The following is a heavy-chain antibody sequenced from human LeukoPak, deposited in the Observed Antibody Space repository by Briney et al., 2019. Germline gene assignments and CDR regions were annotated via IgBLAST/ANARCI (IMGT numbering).Heavy chain of an antibody. D-gene: IGHD3-10*01. J-gene: IGHJ4*02. CDR1: GYTLTELS. Sequence: ASVKVSCKGSGYTLTELSMHWVRQAPGKGLEWMGGFDPEDGETIYAQKFQGRVTMTEDTSTDTAYMELSSLRSEDTAVYYCATDPRVTMVRGVTNDYWGQGTLVTVSS. CDR3: ATDPRVTMVRGVTNDY. V-gene: IGHV1-24*01. CDR2: FDPEDGET.